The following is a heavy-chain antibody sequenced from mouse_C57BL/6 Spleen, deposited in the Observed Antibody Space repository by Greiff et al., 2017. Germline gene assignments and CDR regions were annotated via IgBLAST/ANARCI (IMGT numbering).Heavy chain of an antibody. CDR2: IYPGSGST. Sequence: VQLQQPGAELVKPGASVKMSCKASGYTFTSYWITWVKPRPGQGLEWIGDIYPGSGSTNYNEKFKSKATLTVDTSSSTAYMQLSSLTSEDSAVYYCARRFITTVVATVDYAMDYWGQGTSVTVSS. CDR1: GYTFTSYW. CDR3: ARRFITTVVATVDYAMDY. J-gene: IGHJ4*01. V-gene: IGHV1-55*01. D-gene: IGHD1-1*01.